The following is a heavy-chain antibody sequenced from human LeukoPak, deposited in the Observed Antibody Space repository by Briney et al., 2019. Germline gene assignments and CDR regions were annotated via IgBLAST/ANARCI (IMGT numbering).Heavy chain of an antibody. Sequence: GGSLRLSCAASGFTFSSYSMNWVRQAPGKGLEWVSSISSSSYIYYADSVKGRFTISRDNAKNSLYLQMNSLRAEDTAVYYCARDLRYYYGSGSPKTDYWGQGTLVTVSS. CDR3: ARDLRYYYGSGSPKTDY. V-gene: IGHV3-21*01. D-gene: IGHD3-10*01. J-gene: IGHJ4*02. CDR2: ISSSSYI. CDR1: GFTFSSYS.